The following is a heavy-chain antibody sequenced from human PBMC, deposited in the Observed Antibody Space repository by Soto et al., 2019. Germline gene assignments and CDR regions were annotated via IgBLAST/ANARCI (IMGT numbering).Heavy chain of an antibody. CDR3: ARGIAGQNY. Sequence: EVHLVESGGGLVQPGGSLRLPCEASGFTFSSHWMSWVRQAPGKGLEWVANINQDGSEKYYVDSVKGRFTISRDNAKNSLYLQMNSLRAEDTAVYYCARGIAGQNYWGQGTLVTVSS. V-gene: IGHV3-7*04. CDR2: INQDGSEK. D-gene: IGHD6-13*01. J-gene: IGHJ4*02. CDR1: GFTFSSHW.